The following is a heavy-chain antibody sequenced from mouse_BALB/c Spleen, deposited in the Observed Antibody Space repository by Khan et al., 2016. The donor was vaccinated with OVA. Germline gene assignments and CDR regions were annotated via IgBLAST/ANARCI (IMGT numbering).Heavy chain of an antibody. D-gene: IGHD2-14*01. Sequence: QVRLQQSGAELARPGASVKMSCKASGYTFTSYTIHWIKERPGQGLEWIGYINPSNGYTNYNQKFRDKATLTTDKSSTKAYLQLSSLTSDDSAVYNCVRDGAYHRNDGWFAYWGQGTLVTVSA. V-gene: IGHV1-4*01. J-gene: IGHJ3*01. CDR2: INPSNGYT. CDR1: GYTFTSYT. CDR3: VRDGAYHRNDGWFAY.